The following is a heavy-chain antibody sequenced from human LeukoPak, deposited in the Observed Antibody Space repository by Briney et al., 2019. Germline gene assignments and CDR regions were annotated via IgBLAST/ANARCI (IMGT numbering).Heavy chain of an antibody. J-gene: IGHJ6*02. CDR2: ISAYNGNT. D-gene: IGHD3-10*02. V-gene: IGHV1-18*01. CDR1: VYTFTSYG. CDR3: GRDPLSRFGEYPRVSKRYYYYGMDV. Sequence: ASVNVSCKASVYTFTSYGISWVRQAPGQGLEWMGWISAYNGNTNYAQKLQGRVTMTTDTSTSTDYMELRSLRSDDTAVYYWGRDPLSRFGEYPRVSKRYYYYGMDVWGQGTTVTVSS.